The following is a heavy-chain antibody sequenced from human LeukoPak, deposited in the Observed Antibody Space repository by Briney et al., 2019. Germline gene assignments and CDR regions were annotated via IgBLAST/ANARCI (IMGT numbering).Heavy chain of an antibody. CDR1: GGSISSSTY. CDR2: IYYSGST. J-gene: IGHJ4*02. D-gene: IGHD3-10*01. V-gene: IGHV4-39*01. Sequence: SETLSLTCTVSGGSISSSTYWGWIRQTPGKGLEWIGTIYYSGSTYYNPPLKSRVTISVDTSKSHFSLRLSSVTAADTAVYYCARLVGAPQIYYFDYWGQGTLVTVSS. CDR3: ARLVGAPQIYYFDY.